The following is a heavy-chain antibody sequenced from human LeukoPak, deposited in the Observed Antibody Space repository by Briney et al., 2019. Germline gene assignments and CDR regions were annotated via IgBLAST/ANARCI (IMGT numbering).Heavy chain of an antibody. J-gene: IGHJ4*02. D-gene: IGHD3-22*01. CDR1: GFTFDDYG. Sequence: GGSLRLSCAASGFTFDDYGMSWVRHAPGKGLEWVSGINWNGGSTVYADSVKGRFTISRDNANNSLYLQMNSLRAEDTALYYCARDPDDYYDSSGYWDYWGQGTLVTVSS. CDR2: INWNGGST. CDR3: ARDPDDYYDSSGYWDY. V-gene: IGHV3-20*04.